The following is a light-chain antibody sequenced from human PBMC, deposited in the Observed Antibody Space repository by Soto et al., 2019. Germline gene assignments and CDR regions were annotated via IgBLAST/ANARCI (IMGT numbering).Light chain of an antibody. CDR3: TSYTITHIPVI. Sequence: QSALTRPASVSGSRGQSITISCTGTSNDIGGYNYVSWLQQHPGEAPKLIIYEVSNRPSGVSNRFSGSKSGNTASLTITGLQPEDEASYYCTSYTITHIPVIFGGGTQLTVL. V-gene: IGLV2-14*01. CDR2: EVS. CDR1: SNDIGGYNY. J-gene: IGLJ7*01.